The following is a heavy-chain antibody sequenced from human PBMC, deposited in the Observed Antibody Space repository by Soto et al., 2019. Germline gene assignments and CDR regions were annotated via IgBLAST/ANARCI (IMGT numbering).Heavy chain of an antibody. CDR1: GGSFSGYY. V-gene: IGHV4-34*01. J-gene: IGHJ4*02. CDR2: INHSGST. D-gene: IGHD5-18*01. Sequence: SETLSLTCAVYGGSFSGYYWSWIRQPPGKGLEWIGEINHSGSTNYNPSLKSRVTISVDTSKNQFSLKLSSVTAADTAVYYCARGGRRGYSSGINDYWGQGTLVTVS. CDR3: ARGGRRGYSSGINDY.